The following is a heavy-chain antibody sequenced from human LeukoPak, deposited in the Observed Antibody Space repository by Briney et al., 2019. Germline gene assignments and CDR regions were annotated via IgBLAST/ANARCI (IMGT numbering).Heavy chain of an antibody. D-gene: IGHD3-16*02. V-gene: IGHV4-39*01. CDR2: FYYSGST. Sequence: SETLSLTCTVSGGPIRSTTYSWGWIRQPPGRGLEWIGTFYYSGSTYYNSSLKSRITISLETFKNQFSLRLISVTAADTAVYYCARHYRDTHMDVWGKGTTVTVSS. J-gene: IGHJ6*03. CDR1: GGPIRSTTYS. CDR3: ARHYRDTHMDV.